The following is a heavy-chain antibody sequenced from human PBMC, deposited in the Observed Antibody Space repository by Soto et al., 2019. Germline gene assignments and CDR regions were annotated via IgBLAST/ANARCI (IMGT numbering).Heavy chain of an antibody. V-gene: IGHV1-18*01. CDR3: ARDDYSDGGEDY. J-gene: IGHJ4*02. CDR2: IRIDNGKT. D-gene: IGHD4-17*01. Sequence: QVQLVQSGTEVKKPGASVEVSCQVSGYTFTRYGITWVRQAPGQGLEWMGWIRIDNGKTNFAQHFQGRVTVTTDSSTRTVYLELRSLRPDDTAIYYCARDDYSDGGEDYWGQGTLVTVSS. CDR1: GYTFTRYG.